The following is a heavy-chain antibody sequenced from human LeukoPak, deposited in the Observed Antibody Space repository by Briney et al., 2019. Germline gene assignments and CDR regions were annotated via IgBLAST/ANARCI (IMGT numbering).Heavy chain of an antibody. Sequence: PGGSLRLSCAASGFTLSSYGMHWIRQAPGKGLEWVSHISSSGRLMQYADSVKGRFTITRDNTQNFMSLQMNSLKPEDTAVYYCARDTNNGLDVWGRGTTVTVSS. D-gene: IGHD1-14*01. V-gene: IGHV3-48*04. CDR1: GFTLSSYG. J-gene: IGHJ6*02. CDR3: ARDTNNGLDV. CDR2: ISSSGRLM.